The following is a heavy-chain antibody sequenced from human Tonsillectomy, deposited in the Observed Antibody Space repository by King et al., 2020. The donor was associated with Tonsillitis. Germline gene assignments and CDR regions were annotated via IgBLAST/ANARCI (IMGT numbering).Heavy chain of an antibody. D-gene: IGHD2-21*01. Sequence: QLQESGPGLVKPSQTLSLTCTVSGGSISSHSYYWSWIRQPAGKGLEWIGRIYTSGSTNYNPSLKSRVTMSVDTSKNQLSLKLTSVTAADTAVYYCARSAFCGCDCPPVGYWYFDLWGRGTLVTVSS. J-gene: IGHJ2*01. CDR1: GGSISSHSYY. CDR3: ARSAFCGCDCPPVGYWYFDL. CDR2: IYTSGST. V-gene: IGHV4-61*02.